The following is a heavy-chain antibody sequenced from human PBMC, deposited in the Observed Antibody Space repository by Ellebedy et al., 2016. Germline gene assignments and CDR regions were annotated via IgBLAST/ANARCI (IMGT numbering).Heavy chain of an antibody. V-gene: IGHV3-74*01. J-gene: IGHJ2*01. CDR1: GFTFSSYW. CDR2: INSDGSST. D-gene: IGHD3-16*01. CDR3: ARDPPGNDYVWGSPPSWYFDL. Sequence: GESLKISCAASGFTFSSYWMHWVRQAPGKGLVWVSRINSDGSSTSYADSVKGRFTISRDNAKNTLYLQMNSLRAEDTAVYYCARDPPGNDYVWGSPPSWYFDLWGRGTLVTVSS.